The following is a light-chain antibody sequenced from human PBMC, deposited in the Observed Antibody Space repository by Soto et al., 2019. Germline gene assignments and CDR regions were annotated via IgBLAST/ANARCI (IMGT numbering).Light chain of an antibody. Sequence: DHQMTQSPSSLSASVGDRVTITCQASQGISNYLNWYQQKPGKAPKLLIYGASNLETGVPSRFSGSGSGTDFTFTISSLQAEDIATYICQQYDSVFTFGQGTRLEV. CDR2: GAS. J-gene: IGKJ5*01. V-gene: IGKV1-33*01. CDR1: QGISNY. CDR3: QQYDSVFT.